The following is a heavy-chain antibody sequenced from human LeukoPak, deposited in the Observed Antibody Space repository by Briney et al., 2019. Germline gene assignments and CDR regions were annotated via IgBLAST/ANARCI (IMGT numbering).Heavy chain of an antibody. CDR2: ISGSGGST. D-gene: IGHD4/OR15-4a*01. CDR3: ARRAGAYSHPYDY. V-gene: IGHV3-23*01. J-gene: IGHJ4*02. Sequence: GGSLRLSCAASGFTFSSYAMNWVRQAPGKGLEWVSGISGSGGSTYYADSVKGRFTISRDNSKNTLYLKMNSLTVEDTAVYYCARRAGAYSHPYDYWGQGTLVTVSS. CDR1: GFTFSSYA.